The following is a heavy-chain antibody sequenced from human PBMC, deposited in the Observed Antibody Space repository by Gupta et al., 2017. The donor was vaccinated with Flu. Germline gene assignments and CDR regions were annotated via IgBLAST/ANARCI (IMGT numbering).Heavy chain of an antibody. J-gene: IGHJ6*02. CDR1: GYTFTGYY. V-gene: IGHV1-2*02. CDR3: ARRYYGSGSYYNRYGMDV. CDR2: INPNSGGT. D-gene: IGHD3-10*01. Sequence: QVQLVQSGAEVKKPGASVKVSCKASGYTFTGYYMHGVRTDHGQGVEWMGWINPNSGGTNYAQKFQGRVTMTRDTSISTAYMELSRLRSDDTAVYYCARRYYGSGSYYNRYGMDVWGQGTTVTVSS.